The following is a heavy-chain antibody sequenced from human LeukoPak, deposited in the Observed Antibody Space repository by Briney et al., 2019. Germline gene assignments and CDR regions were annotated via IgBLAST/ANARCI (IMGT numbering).Heavy chain of an antibody. V-gene: IGHV3-30*18. CDR1: GFTFRSYG. CDR3: AKDLYGEGFDY. CDR2: ISYDGSNK. Sequence: GGSLRLSCAASGFTFRSYGMHWVRQAPGKGLEWVAVISYDGSNKYYADSVKGRFTISRDNSKNTLYLQMNSLRAEDTAVYYCAKDLYGEGFDYWGQGTLVTVSS. D-gene: IGHD4-17*01. J-gene: IGHJ4*02.